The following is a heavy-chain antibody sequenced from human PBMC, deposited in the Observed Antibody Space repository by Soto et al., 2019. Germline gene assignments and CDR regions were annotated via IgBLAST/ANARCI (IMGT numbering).Heavy chain of an antibody. CDR3: AKDGSYWDFDY. CDR2: FSGDYRT. Sequence: GGSLRLSCAASEFTFSSYAMSWVRQAPGKGLGWVSTFSGDYRTYYADSVKGRFTISRDNSKNALYLQMYSLRAEDTAVYYCAKDGSYWDFDYWGPGTLVTVSS. J-gene: IGHJ4*02. V-gene: IGHV3-23*01. CDR1: EFTFSSYA. D-gene: IGHD1-26*01.